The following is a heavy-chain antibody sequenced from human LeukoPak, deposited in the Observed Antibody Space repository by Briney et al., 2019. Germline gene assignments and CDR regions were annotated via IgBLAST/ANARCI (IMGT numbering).Heavy chain of an antibody. Sequence: SQTLSLTCAISGDSVSSNSAAWNWIRQSPSRGLEWLGRTYYRSKWYNDYAVSVKSRITINPDTSKNQFSLQLNSVTPEDTAVYYCAREAYSSSWYTNLGYYYYYMDVWGKGTTVTVSS. CDR3: AREAYSSSWYTNLGYYYYYMDV. CDR1: GDSVSSNSAA. J-gene: IGHJ6*03. CDR2: TYYRSKWYN. D-gene: IGHD6-13*01. V-gene: IGHV6-1*01.